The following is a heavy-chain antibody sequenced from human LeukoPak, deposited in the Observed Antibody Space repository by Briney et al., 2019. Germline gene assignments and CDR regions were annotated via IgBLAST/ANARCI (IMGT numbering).Heavy chain of an antibody. CDR1: GFTFSSHS. CDR2: ISSSSSTI. D-gene: IGHD3-22*01. CDR3: ARGAYYYED. J-gene: IGHJ4*02. V-gene: IGHV3-48*01. Sequence: GGSLRLSWAASGFTFSSHSMNWVRQAPGKGLEWVSYISSSSSTIYYADSVKGRFTISRDNAKNSLYLQVNSLRAEDTAVYYCARGAYYYEDWGQGTLVTVSS.